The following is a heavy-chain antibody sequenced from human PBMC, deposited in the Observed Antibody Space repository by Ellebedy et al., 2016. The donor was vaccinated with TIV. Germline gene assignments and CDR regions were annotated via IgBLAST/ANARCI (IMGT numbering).Heavy chain of an antibody. Sequence: GESLKISCAASGFILSGDWMSWVRPAPGKGLEWVANIKQDGSEKYYVDSVKGRFTISRDNAKNSLYLQMNSLRPEDTAVYYCAFPRAGYNSGWTYWGQGTLVTVSS. D-gene: IGHD6-19*01. CDR2: IKQDGSEK. CDR1: GFILSGDW. J-gene: IGHJ4*02. CDR3: AFPRAGYNSGWTY. V-gene: IGHV3-7*03.